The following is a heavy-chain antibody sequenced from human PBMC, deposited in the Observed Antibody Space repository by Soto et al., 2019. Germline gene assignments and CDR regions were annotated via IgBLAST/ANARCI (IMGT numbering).Heavy chain of an antibody. CDR3: ARSMYGTSAQLYSGMDV. D-gene: IGHD2-8*01. Sequence: SETLSLTGAVSGYSIRSGYFWGWIRQPPGRGLEWIGSMYHSGITYYNLSLKSRVTISVDTSKNQLSLKLSSATAADTAVYYCARSMYGTSAQLYSGMDVWGQGTTVTVSS. CDR1: GYSIRSGYF. CDR2: MYHSGIT. J-gene: IGHJ6*02. V-gene: IGHV4-38-2*01.